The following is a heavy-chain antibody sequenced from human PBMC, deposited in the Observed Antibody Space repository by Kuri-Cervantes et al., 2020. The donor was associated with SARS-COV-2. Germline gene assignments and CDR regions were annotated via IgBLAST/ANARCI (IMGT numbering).Heavy chain of an antibody. V-gene: IGHV4-34*01. Sequence: GSLRLSCAVYGGSFSGYYWSWIRQPPGKGLEWIGEINHSGSTNYNPSLKSRVTISVDTSKNQFSLKLSSVTAADTAVYYCARAEAVAGTLDYWGQGTLVTVSS. CDR1: GGSFSGYY. CDR3: ARAEAVAGTLDY. D-gene: IGHD6-19*01. CDR2: INHSGST. J-gene: IGHJ4*02.